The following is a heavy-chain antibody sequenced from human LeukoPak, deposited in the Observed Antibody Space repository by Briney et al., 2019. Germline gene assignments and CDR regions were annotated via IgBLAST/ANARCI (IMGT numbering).Heavy chain of an antibody. CDR2: ISRIGGST. CDR3: ARGATDTTRWFDP. Sequence: SGGSLRLSCAASGFIFSNYALAWVRQAPGKGLEWVSGISRIGGSTHYADSVKGRFTISRDNAKNSLYLQMNSLRAEDTALYYCARGATDTTRWFDPWGQGTLVTVSS. CDR1: GFIFSNYA. D-gene: IGHD1-7*01. J-gene: IGHJ5*02. V-gene: IGHV3-23*01.